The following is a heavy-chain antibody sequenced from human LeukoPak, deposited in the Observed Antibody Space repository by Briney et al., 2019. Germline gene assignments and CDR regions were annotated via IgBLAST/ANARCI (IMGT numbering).Heavy chain of an antibody. CDR3: ARDFYHDSSGCIDY. V-gene: IGHV3-33*08. Sequence: GGSLRLSCAASGFIFSSYWMHWVRQVPGKGLVWVAIIWYDGSNKYYSDSVKGRFTISRDNSKNTLYVQMNSLRAEDTAVYYCARDFYHDSSGCIDYWGQGTLVTVSS. CDR1: GFIFSSYW. J-gene: IGHJ4*02. CDR2: IWYDGSNK. D-gene: IGHD3-22*01.